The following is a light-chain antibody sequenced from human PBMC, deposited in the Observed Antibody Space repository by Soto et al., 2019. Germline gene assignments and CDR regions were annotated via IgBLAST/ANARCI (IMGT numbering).Light chain of an antibody. V-gene: IGKV3D-20*02. CDR3: QQRSNWPPST. Sequence: EIVFTQSPCTLSLSPFERSTLSCRASQSVSSSYLAWYQQKPGQAPRLLIYDASNRATGIPARFSGSGSGTDFTLTISSLEPEDFAVYYCQQRSNWPPSTFGQGTRLEI. CDR1: QSVSSSY. CDR2: DAS. J-gene: IGKJ5*01.